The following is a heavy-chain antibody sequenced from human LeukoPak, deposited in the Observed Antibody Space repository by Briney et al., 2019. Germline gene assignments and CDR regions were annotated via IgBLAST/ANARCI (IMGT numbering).Heavy chain of an antibody. J-gene: IGHJ4*02. CDR1: GYTFTRYG. V-gene: IGHV1-18*01. D-gene: IGHD3-9*01. CDR2: ISAYNGNT. Sequence: ASVKVPYKASGYTFTRYGISWVRQPPGQGLEWMGWISAYNGNTNYAQKLQDRDTKTRHTSTNTAHMEVKTLRCDDTAVFYCVRVDILTGYYFFDSWGQGTLVSVSS. CDR3: VRVDILTGYYFFDS.